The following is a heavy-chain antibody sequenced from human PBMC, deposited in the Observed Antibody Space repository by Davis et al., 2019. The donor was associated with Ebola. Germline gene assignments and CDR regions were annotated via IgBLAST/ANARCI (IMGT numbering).Heavy chain of an antibody. CDR1: GFTFSSYD. D-gene: IGHD2-2*01. V-gene: IGHV3-13*01. CDR3: AKDRVEMDV. J-gene: IGHJ6*04. CDR2: IGTAGDT. Sequence: PGGSLRLSCAASGFTFSSYDMHWVRQATGKGLEWVSAIGTAGDTYYPGSVKGRFTISRDNSKNTLYLQMNSLRAEDTAVYYCAKDRVEMDVWGKGTTVTVSS.